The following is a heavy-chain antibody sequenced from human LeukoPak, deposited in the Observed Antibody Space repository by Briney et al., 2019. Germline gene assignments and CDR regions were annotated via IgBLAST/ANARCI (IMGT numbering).Heavy chain of an antibody. J-gene: IGHJ4*02. CDR1: GYTFTGYY. V-gene: IGHV1-2*04. D-gene: IGHD2-2*02. CDR2: INPNSGGT. CDR3: ALLGYCSSTSCYKLNDY. Sequence: ASVKVSCKASGYTFTGYYMHWVRQAPGQGLEWMGWINPNSGGTNYAQKFQGWATMTRDTSISTAYMELSRLRSDDTAVYYCALLGYCSSTSCYKLNDYWGQGTLVTVSS.